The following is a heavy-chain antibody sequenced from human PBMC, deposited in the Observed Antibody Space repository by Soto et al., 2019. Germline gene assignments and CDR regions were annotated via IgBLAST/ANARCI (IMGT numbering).Heavy chain of an antibody. V-gene: IGHV1-3*01. J-gene: IGHJ4*02. CDR3: AKSATVPAAIAY. D-gene: IGHD2-2*02. Sequence: ASVKASCKACGYTSPSYAMHWVGQAPGQRLEWMGWINAGNGNTKYSQKFQGRVTITRDTSTSTAYMELSSLRSEDTAVYYCAKSATVPAAIAYWGQGTLVTVS. CDR1: GYTSPSYA. CDR2: INAGNGNT.